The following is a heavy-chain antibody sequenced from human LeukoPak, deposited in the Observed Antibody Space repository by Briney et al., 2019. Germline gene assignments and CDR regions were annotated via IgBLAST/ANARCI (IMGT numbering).Heavy chain of an antibody. Sequence: GGSLRLSCAASGFTVSSNYMSWVRQAPGKGLEWVSVIYSGGSTYYADSVKGRFTISRDNSKNTLYLQMNSLRAEDTAVHYCARDMSGYDFWSGYYEYGVGGMDVWGQGTTVTVSS. J-gene: IGHJ6*02. CDR2: IYSGGST. CDR1: GFTVSSNY. CDR3: ARDMSGYDFWSGYYEYGVGGMDV. V-gene: IGHV3-53*01. D-gene: IGHD3-3*01.